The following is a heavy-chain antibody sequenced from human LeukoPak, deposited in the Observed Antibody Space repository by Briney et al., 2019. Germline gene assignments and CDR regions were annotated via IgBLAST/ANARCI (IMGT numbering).Heavy chain of an antibody. CDR3: SRAVYSGDDFDN. V-gene: IGHV1-2*02. J-gene: IGHJ4*02. CDR1: GYTFTRYY. Sequence: ASVKVSCKASGYTFTRYYMHWVRQAPGQGLEWMGWINPNSGGTNYAQKFQGRVTMTRDTSISTAYMELSRLRSDDTAVYYLSRAVYSGDDFDNWGQGTLVTVSS. D-gene: IGHD5-12*01. CDR2: INPNSGGT.